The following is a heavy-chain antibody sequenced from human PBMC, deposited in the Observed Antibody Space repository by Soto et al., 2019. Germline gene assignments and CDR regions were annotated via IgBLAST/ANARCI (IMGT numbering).Heavy chain of an antibody. J-gene: IGHJ6*03. V-gene: IGHV3-23*01. CDR3: AKAIRPSFNFFYYMDV. D-gene: IGHD2-2*01. CDR2: LGGNGFTT. CDR1: GFTFGSYA. Sequence: VQLLESGGGLVQPGGSLRLSCVVSGFTFGSYAMSWVRQAPEKGPEWVAILGGNGFTTYYADSVKGRFTISGDKSKSTLFLQMNSLSADDTGVYYCAKAIRPSFNFFYYMDVWGRGTSVTVSS.